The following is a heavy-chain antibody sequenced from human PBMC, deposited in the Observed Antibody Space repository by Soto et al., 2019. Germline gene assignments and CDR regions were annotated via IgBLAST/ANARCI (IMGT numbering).Heavy chain of an antibody. CDR3: AREGDYRTWFEP. D-gene: IGHD4-17*01. Sequence: VQLEESGPGLLKPSQPLSLTCTVSGESIATGAFYWSWIRLQSGKGPEWIGSIFYAGDTYYNPSLKGRVEISLDGSQNQSSLNLRSVTAADTAVYYCAREGDYRTWFEPWGPGTLVTVSS. CDR2: IFYAGDT. CDR1: GESIATGAFY. J-gene: IGHJ5*02. V-gene: IGHV4-31*03.